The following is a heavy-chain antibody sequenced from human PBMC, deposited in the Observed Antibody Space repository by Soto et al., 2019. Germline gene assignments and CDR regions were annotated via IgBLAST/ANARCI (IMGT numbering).Heavy chain of an antibody. CDR2: IYPGDSDT. V-gene: IGHV5-51*01. Sequence: PGESLKISCMGSAYTFTSYWIGWVRQMPGKGLEWMGIIYPGDSDTRYSPSFEGQVTISADKSISTAYLQWSSLKASDTAMYYCARMDVDTGMAPREWGQGTLVTVSS. CDR3: ARMDVDTGMAPRE. CDR1: AYTFTSYW. D-gene: IGHD5-18*01. J-gene: IGHJ4*02.